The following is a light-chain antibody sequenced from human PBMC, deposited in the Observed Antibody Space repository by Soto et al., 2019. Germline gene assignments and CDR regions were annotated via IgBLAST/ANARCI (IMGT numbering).Light chain of an antibody. V-gene: IGKV1-6*01. CDR1: QGIRND. Sequence: IQMTQSPSSLSASVGDSVTITCRASQGIRNDLGWYQQKPGKAPKLLIYAASNLQSGVPSRFSGSGSGTDFTLTISRLEPEDFAVYYCQQYGSSPRTFGQGTKVDIK. CDR2: AAS. J-gene: IGKJ1*01. CDR3: QQYGSSPRT.